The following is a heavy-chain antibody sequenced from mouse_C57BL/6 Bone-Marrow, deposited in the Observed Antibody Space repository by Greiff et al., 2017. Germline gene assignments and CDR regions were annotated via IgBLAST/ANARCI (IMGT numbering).Heavy chain of an antibody. CDR3: ARPDYVNYWYVDV. CDR1: GYTFTSYW. V-gene: IGHV1-55*01. D-gene: IGHD1-1*02. Sequence: QVQLQQPGAELVKPGASVKMSCKASGYTFTSYWITWVKQRPGQGLAWIGDIYPGSGSTTYNEKFKRKATLTVDTSSSTAYMQHSILTSEDSAVYYCARPDYVNYWYVDVWGAGTTVSVSS. J-gene: IGHJ1*01. CDR2: IYPGSGST.